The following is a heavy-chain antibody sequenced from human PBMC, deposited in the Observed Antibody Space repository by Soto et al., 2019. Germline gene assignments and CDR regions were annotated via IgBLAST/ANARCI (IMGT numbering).Heavy chain of an antibody. V-gene: IGHV3-48*03. CDR1: GFTFSSYE. J-gene: IGHJ3*02. D-gene: IGHD5-12*01. CDR2: ISSSGSTI. CDR3: ARESDSGYDLDAFDI. Sequence: AGGSLRLSCAASGFTFSSYEMNWVRQAPGKGLEWVSYISSSGSTIYYADSVKGRFTISRDNAKNSLYLQMNSLRAEDTAVYYCARESDSGYDLDAFDIWGQGTMVTVSS.